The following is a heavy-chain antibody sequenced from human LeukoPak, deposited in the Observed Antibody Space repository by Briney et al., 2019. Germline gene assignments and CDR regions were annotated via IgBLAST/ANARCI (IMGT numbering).Heavy chain of an antibody. D-gene: IGHD6-19*01. CDR2: INRDATST. V-gene: IGHV3-74*01. CDR3: AKDGVAGALDY. J-gene: IGHJ4*02. CDR1: GFPFSRFW. Sequence: QSGGSLRLSCEASGFPFSRFWMHWARQVPGKGLEWVSRINRDATSTTYADSVKGRFTISRDNAKNSLYLQMNSLRAEDMALYYCAKDGVAGALDYWGQGTLVTVSS.